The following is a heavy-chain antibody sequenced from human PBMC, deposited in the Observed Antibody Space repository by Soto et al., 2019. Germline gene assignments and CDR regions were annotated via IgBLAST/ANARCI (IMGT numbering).Heavy chain of an antibody. CDR2: IIPIFGTA. Sequence: QVQLVQSGAEVKKPGSSVKVSCKASGGTFSSYAISWVRQAPGQGLEWMGGIIPIFGTANYEQKFQGRVTITADESTSTAYMELSSLRSEDTAVYYCARGGYYGSGSAPYYYYYGMDVWGQGTTVTVSS. CDR1: GGTFSSYA. J-gene: IGHJ6*02. V-gene: IGHV1-69*01. CDR3: ARGGYYGSGSAPYYYYYGMDV. D-gene: IGHD3-10*01.